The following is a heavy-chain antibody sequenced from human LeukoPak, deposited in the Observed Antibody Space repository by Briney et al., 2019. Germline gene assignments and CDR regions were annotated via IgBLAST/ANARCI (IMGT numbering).Heavy chain of an antibody. CDR1: GYTFTSYY. J-gene: IGHJ3*02. CDR2: INPSGGST. V-gene: IGHV1-46*03. Sequence: ASVKVSCKASGYTFTSYYMRWVRQAPGQGLEWMGIINPSGGSTSYAQKFQGRVTMTRDTSTSTVYMELSSLRSEDTAVYYCARVPRRDAIAVASRGAFDIWGQGTMVTVSS. D-gene: IGHD6-19*01. CDR3: ARVPRRDAIAVASRGAFDI.